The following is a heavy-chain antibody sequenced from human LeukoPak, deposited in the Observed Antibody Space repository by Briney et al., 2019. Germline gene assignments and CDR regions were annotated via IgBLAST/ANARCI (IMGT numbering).Heavy chain of an antibody. D-gene: IGHD6-19*01. CDR2: IYYSGST. J-gene: IGHJ4*02. Sequence: SETLSLTCTVSGGSISSYYWSWIRQPPGKGLEWIGYIYYSGSTNYNPSLKSRVTISVDTSKNQFSLKLSSVTAADTAAYYCARQYSSGSKLGYDYWGQGTLVTVSS. V-gene: IGHV4-59*08. CDR3: ARQYSSGSKLGYDY. CDR1: GGSISSYY.